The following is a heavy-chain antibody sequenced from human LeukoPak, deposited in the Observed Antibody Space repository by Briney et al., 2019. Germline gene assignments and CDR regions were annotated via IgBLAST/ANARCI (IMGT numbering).Heavy chain of an antibody. CDR2: IWYDGSNK. J-gene: IGHJ3*02. V-gene: IGHV3-33*01. Sequence: GGSLRLSCAASGFTFSSYGMHWVRQAPGKGLEWVAVIWYDGSNKYYADSVKSRFTISRDNSKNTLYLQMNSLRAEDTAVYYCAREHRDGYNYDAFDIWGQGTMVTVSS. CDR3: AREHRDGYNYDAFDI. CDR1: GFTFSSYG. D-gene: IGHD5-24*01.